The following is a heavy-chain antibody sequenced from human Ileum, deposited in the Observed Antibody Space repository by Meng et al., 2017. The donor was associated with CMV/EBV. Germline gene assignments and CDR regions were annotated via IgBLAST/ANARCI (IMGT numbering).Heavy chain of an antibody. CDR3: ARDLTNKWFYY. D-gene: IGHD1-26*01. Sequence: QQQDVGHGLVKPAETLSLTCTASRDTISSWSHSWAWFRQPPGKSPEWIGSMYFRVIADYNPSLKSRVTISLHATQKQFSPRLTSVTAADSAVYFCARDLTNKWFYYWGQGTLVTVSS. CDR2: MYFRVIA. CDR1: RDTISSWSHS. V-gene: IGHV4-39*07. J-gene: IGHJ4*02.